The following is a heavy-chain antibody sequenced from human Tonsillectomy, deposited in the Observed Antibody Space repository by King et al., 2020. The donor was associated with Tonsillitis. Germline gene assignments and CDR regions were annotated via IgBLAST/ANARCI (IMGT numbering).Heavy chain of an antibody. Sequence: VQLVESGGGVVQPGRSLRLSCAASGFTFSSYGMHWVRQAPGKGLEWVAVISYDGSNKYYADSVKGRFTISRDNSKNTLYLQMNSLRAEDTAVYYCAKDRAGRDFWSGSNKYYYYYYGMDVWGQGTTVTVSS. CDR1: GFTFSSYG. V-gene: IGHV3-30*18. CDR3: AKDRAGRDFWSGSNKYYYYYYGMDV. D-gene: IGHD3-3*01. CDR2: ISYDGSNK. J-gene: IGHJ6*02.